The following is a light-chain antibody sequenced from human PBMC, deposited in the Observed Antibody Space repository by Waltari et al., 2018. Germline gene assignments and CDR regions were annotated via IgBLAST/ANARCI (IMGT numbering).Light chain of an antibody. CDR3: CSYAGNSVV. CDR1: SSAVGGYNY. Sequence: QSALPQPPSASGSPGQPVPISCTGTSSAVGGYNYVPWYQQHPGKDPKVMIYEVSKRPSGVPDRFSGSKSGNTASLTVSGLQAEDEADYYCCSYAGNSVVFGGGTKLTVL. V-gene: IGLV2-8*01. J-gene: IGLJ2*01. CDR2: EVS.